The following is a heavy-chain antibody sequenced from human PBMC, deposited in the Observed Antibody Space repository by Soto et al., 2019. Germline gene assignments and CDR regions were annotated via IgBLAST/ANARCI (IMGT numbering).Heavy chain of an antibody. V-gene: IGHV3-23*01. D-gene: IGHD6-19*01. CDR1: GFTFSTYA. J-gene: IGHJ6*02. CDR2: ISDTGGST. Sequence: EVQLLDSGGGLVQPGGSLRLSCAASGFTFSTYAMTWVRQAPGKGLEWVSAISDTGGSTYYADSVKGRFTISRDNSKNTLYLQMNSPKAEDTAVYYCAKDRWYSSGWYNYYGMDVWGQGTTVTVSS. CDR3: AKDRWYSSGWYNYYGMDV.